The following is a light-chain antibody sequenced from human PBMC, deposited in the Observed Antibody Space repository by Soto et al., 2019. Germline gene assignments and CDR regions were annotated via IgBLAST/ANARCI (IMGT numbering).Light chain of an antibody. V-gene: IGKV3-15*01. CDR3: QQYNNWPLT. Sequence: EIVMTQSPATLSVSXGEXATLSCRAXQSVSSNLAWYQQKPGQAPRLLIYGASTRATGIPARFSGSGSGTEFTLTISSLQSEDFAVYYCQQYNNWPLTFGGGTKVEIK. CDR1: QSVSSN. CDR2: GAS. J-gene: IGKJ4*01.